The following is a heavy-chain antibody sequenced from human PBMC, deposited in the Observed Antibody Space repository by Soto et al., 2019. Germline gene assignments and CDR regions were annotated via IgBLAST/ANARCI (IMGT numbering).Heavy chain of an antibody. CDR1: GFTFSSYG. V-gene: IGHV3-33*01. Sequence: QVQLVESGGGVVQPGRSLRLSCAASGFTFSSYGMHWVRQAPGKGLEWVAVIWYDGNIKYYADSVKGRFTISRDNSKNTLFLQMNSVRAEDRAVYYCARVSEGGSYYGGLDYWGQGTLVTVSS. D-gene: IGHD1-26*01. CDR3: ARVSEGGSYYGGLDY. J-gene: IGHJ4*02. CDR2: IWYDGNIK.